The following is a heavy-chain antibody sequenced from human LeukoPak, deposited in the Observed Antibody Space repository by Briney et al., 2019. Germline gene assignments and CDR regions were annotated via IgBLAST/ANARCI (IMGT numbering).Heavy chain of an antibody. CDR2: TYYRSKWYN. V-gene: IGHV6-1*01. CDR1: GDSVSSNSAA. D-gene: IGHD1-7*01. J-gene: IGHJ6*03. Sequence: SQTLSLTCAISGDSVSSNSAAWNWIRQSPSRGLEWLGRTYYRSKWYNDYAVSVKSRITINPDTSKNQFSLQLNSVTPEDTAVYYCARDALRYNWNYVMYYMDVWGKGTTVTVSS. CDR3: ARDALRYNWNYVMYYMDV.